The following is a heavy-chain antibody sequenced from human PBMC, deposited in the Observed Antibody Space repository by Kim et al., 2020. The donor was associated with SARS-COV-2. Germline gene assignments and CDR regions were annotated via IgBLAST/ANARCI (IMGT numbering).Heavy chain of an antibody. CDR2: GTP. J-gene: IGHJ4*02. V-gene: IGHV4-61*02. Sequence: GTPNYHPSLKSRLTISLDTSKNRFSLKLASVTAADTAVYYCGSDNLGSIDYWGQGILVTVSS. D-gene: IGHD7-27*01. CDR3: GSDNLGSIDY.